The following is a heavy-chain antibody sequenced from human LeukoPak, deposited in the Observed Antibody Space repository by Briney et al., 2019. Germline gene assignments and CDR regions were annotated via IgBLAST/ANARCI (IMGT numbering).Heavy chain of an antibody. V-gene: IGHV1-69*06. D-gene: IGHD6-19*01. CDR1: GGTFSSYA. Sequence: GASVKVSCKASGGTFSSYAISWVRQAPGQGLEWMGGIIPIFGTANYAQKFQGRVTITADKSTSTAYMELSSLRSEDTAVYYCARDHRKQYSYYYMDVWGKGTTVTVSS. CDR2: IIPIFGTA. J-gene: IGHJ6*03. CDR3: ARDHRKQYSYYYMDV.